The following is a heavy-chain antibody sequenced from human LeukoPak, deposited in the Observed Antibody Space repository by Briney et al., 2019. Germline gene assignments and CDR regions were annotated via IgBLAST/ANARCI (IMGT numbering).Heavy chain of an antibody. J-gene: IGHJ5*02. CDR1: GGSISSYY. V-gene: IGHV4-59*01. CDR2: IYYSGST. Sequence: SETLSLTCTVSGGSISSYYWSWIRQPPGKGLEWIGYIYYSGSTNYNPSLKSQVTISVDTSKNQFSLKLSSVTAADTAVYYCARAYSSSDNWFDPWGQGTLVTVSS. D-gene: IGHD6-6*01. CDR3: ARAYSSSDNWFDP.